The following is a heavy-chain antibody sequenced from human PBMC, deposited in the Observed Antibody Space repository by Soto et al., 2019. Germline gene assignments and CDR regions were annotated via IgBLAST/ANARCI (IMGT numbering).Heavy chain of an antibody. J-gene: IGHJ4*02. Sequence: QVQLQESGPGLVKPSETLSLTCTVSGGSISSYYWCWIRQPPGKGLEWIGCIYYGGRTNYNPSHMRRIATSVDASQNQFALMLSSVTAADAAVYYCARRDGSCFDYWGQGTLVTVSS. CDR3: ARRDGSCFDY. CDR1: GGSISSYY. V-gene: IGHV4-59*08. CDR2: IYYGGRT.